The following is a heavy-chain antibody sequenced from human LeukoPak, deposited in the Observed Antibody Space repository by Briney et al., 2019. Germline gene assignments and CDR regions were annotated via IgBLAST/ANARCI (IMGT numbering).Heavy chain of an antibody. CDR1: GGSFSGYY. J-gene: IGHJ6*02. Sequence: SETLSLTCAVYGGSFSGYYWSWIRQPPGKGLEWIGEINHSGSTNYNPFLKSRVTISVDTSKNQFSLKLSSVTAADTAVYYCARSVSRSSWYESRNYYYYGMDVWGQGTTVTVSS. CDR3: ARSVSRSSWYESRNYYYYGMDV. V-gene: IGHV4-34*01. D-gene: IGHD6-13*01. CDR2: INHSGST.